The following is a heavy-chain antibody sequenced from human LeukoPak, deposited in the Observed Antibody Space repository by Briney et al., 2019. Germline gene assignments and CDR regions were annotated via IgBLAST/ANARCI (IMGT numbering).Heavy chain of an antibody. CDR2: IYYSGST. Sequence: SETLSLTCTVSGGSISSSSYYWGWIRQPPGKGLEWIGSIYYSGSTYYNPSLKGRVTISVDTSKNQFSLKLSSVTAADTAVYYCASRPRGSSALGDYWGQGTLVTVSS. V-gene: IGHV4-39*01. D-gene: IGHD2-2*01. CDR3: ASRPRGSSALGDY. J-gene: IGHJ4*02. CDR1: GGSISSSSYY.